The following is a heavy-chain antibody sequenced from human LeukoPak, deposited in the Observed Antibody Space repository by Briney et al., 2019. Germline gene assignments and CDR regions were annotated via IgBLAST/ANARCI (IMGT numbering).Heavy chain of an antibody. J-gene: IGHJ4*02. D-gene: IGHD2-2*01. CDR2: ISSSSSYI. Sequence: GGSLRLSCAASGFTFSTYSMNWVRQAPGKGLEWVSSISSSSSYIYYADSVKGRFTISRDNAKNSLYLQMNSLRAEDTAVYYCARASIVVVPAAMIDNWGRGTLVTVSS. V-gene: IGHV3-21*01. CDR3: ARASIVVVPAAMIDN. CDR1: GFTFSTYS.